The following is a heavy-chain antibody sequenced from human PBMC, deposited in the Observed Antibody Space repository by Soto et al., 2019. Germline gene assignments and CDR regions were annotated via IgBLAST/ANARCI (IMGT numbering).Heavy chain of an antibody. D-gene: IGHD6-19*01. V-gene: IGHV3-23*01. J-gene: IGHJ4*02. CDR2: ISGGGGDT. Sequence: DVQLLESGGNLVQPGGSLRLSCAASGFTFSSYAMSWVRQPPGKGLEFVSSISGGGGDTYYADSVKGRFTISRDNSKNTLYLQMKSLRAEDTAVYFCAKSPGGRSGWYGGGHDYWGQGTLVTVSS. CDR1: GFTFSSYA. CDR3: AKSPGGRSGWYGGGHDY.